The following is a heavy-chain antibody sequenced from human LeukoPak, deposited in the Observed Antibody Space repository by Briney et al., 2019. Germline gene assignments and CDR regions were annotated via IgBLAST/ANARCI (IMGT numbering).Heavy chain of an antibody. D-gene: IGHD4-11*01. J-gene: IGHJ4*02. CDR3: AKDLALNSNYDTTFDY. V-gene: IGHV3-30*02. CDR2: IRYDGSNK. Sequence: PGGSLRLSCAASGFTFSSYSMNWVRQAPGKGLEWVAFIRYDGSNKYYADSVKGRFTISRDNSKNTLYLQMNSLRAEDTAVYYCAKDLALNSNYDTTFDYWGQGTLVTVSS. CDR1: GFTFSSYS.